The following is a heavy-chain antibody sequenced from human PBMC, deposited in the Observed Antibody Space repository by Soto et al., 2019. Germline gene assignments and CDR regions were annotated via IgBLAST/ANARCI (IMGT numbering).Heavy chain of an antibody. CDR2: ISSSSSYI. J-gene: IGHJ4*02. D-gene: IGHD3-16*01. V-gene: IGHV3-21*01. CDR3: ARVATFYAPKHPFDY. Sequence: PGGSLRLSCAASGFTFSSYSMNWVRQAPGKGLEWVSSISSSSSYIYYADSVKGRFTISRDNAKNSLYLQMNSLRAEDTAVYYCARVATFYAPKHPFDYWGQGTLVTVSS. CDR1: GFTFSSYS.